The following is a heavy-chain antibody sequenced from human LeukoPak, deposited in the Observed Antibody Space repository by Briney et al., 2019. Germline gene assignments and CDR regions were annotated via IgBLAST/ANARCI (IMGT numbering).Heavy chain of an antibody. CDR3: ARVARRTYEWLSRPDYFDY. D-gene: IGHD3-3*01. V-gene: IGHV1-8*01. J-gene: IGHJ4*02. CDR1: GYTFTSYD. CDR2: MNPNTGKA. Sequence: ASVKVSCKASGYTFTSYDITWVRQATGQGLEWMGWMNPNTGKAGYAQKFQGRLTMTSNTSMTTAYMELSSLRSEDTAVYYCARVARRTYEWLSRPDYFDYCGQGTLVTVSS.